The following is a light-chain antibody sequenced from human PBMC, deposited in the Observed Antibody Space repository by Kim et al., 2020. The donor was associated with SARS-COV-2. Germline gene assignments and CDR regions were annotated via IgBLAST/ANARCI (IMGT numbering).Light chain of an antibody. J-gene: IGKJ5*01. CDR1: QRITNY. Sequence: AAVGDRVTITSRASQRITNYLSWYQQKPGKAPNLLIYAASSLQSGVPSRFSGSGSGADFTLTISSLQPEDFATYYCQQSYTTPRTFGQGTRLEIK. V-gene: IGKV1-39*01. CDR3: QQSYTTPRT. CDR2: AAS.